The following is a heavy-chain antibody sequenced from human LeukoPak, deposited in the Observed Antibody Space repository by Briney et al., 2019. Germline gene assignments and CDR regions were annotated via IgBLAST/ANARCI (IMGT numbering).Heavy chain of an antibody. D-gene: IGHD6-13*01. CDR1: GFTFDDYV. CDR2: ISWNSGSI. CDR3: AKDAVYSSSWYDY. V-gene: IGHV3-9*01. Sequence: GGSLRLSWAASGFTFDDYVMHWVRQAPGKGLEWVSGISWNSGSIGYADSVKGRFTISRDNAKNSLYLQMNSLRAEDTALYYCAKDAVYSSSWYDYWGQGTLVTLSS. J-gene: IGHJ4*02.